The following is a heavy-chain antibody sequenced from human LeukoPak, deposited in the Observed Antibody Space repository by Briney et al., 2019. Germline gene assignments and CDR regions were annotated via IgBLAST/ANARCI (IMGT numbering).Heavy chain of an antibody. CDR1: GFTFSSFA. CDR3: AKGPSRNIAAAGTDY. V-gene: IGHV3-23*01. D-gene: IGHD6-13*01. J-gene: IGHJ4*02. Sequence: GGSLRLSCAASGFTFSSFAMSWVRQAPGKGLEWVSAISGSGGSTYYADSVKGRFTISKDNSKNTLYLQMNSLRAEDTAVYYCAKGPSRNIAAAGTDYWGQGTLVTVSS. CDR2: ISGSGGST.